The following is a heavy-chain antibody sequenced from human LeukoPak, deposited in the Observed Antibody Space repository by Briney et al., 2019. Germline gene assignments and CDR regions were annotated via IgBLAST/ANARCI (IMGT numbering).Heavy chain of an antibody. CDR3: AREKHMVATGYYFDY. V-gene: IGHV1-69*13. J-gene: IGHJ4*02. Sequence: SVKVSCRASGGTFSSYAISWVRQAPGQGLEWMGGIIPIFGTANYAQKFQGRVTITADESTSTAYMELSSLRSEDTAVYYCAREKHMVATGYYFDYWGQGTLVTVSS. D-gene: IGHD5-12*01. CDR1: GGTFSSYA. CDR2: IIPIFGTA.